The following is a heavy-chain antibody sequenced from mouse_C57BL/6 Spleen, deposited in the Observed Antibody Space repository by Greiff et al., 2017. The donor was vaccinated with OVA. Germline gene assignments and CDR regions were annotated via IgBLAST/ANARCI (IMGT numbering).Heavy chain of an antibody. J-gene: IGHJ1*03. V-gene: IGHV5-6*01. Sequence: EVQLVESGGDLVKPGGSLKLSCAASGFTFSSYGMSWVRQTPDKRLEWVATISSGGSYTYYPDSVKGRFTISRDNAKNTLYLQMSSLKSEDTAMYYCARLTGDRYFDVWGTGTTVTVSS. D-gene: IGHD4-1*01. CDR1: GFTFSSYG. CDR2: ISSGGSYT. CDR3: ARLTGDRYFDV.